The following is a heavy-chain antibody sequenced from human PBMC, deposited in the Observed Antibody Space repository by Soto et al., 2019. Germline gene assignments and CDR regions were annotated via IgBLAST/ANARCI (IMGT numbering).Heavy chain of an antibody. J-gene: IGHJ4*02. D-gene: IGHD3-10*01. Sequence: SETLSLTCTVSGGSISSYYWSWIRQPPGKGLEWIGYIYYSVSTNYNPSLKSRVTISVDTSKNQFSLKLSSVTAADTAVYYCARVGGFGATTIDYWGQGTLVTVSS. CDR1: GGSISSYY. CDR2: IYYSVST. V-gene: IGHV4-59*08. CDR3: ARVGGFGATTIDY.